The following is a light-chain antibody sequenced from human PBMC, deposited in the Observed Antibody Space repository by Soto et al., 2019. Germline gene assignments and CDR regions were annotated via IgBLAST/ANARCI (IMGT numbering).Light chain of an antibody. V-gene: IGLV2-14*01. CDR2: DVS. J-gene: IGLJ1*01. CDR3: TSYTTSSTLV. Sequence: QSVLTQPASVSGSPGQSITISCTGTSSDVGGYNYDSWYQQYPGKAPKLMIYDVSNRPSGVSNRFSGSKSGNTASLTISGLQAEDEADYYCTSYTTSSTLVFGTGTKLTVL. CDR1: SSDVGGYNY.